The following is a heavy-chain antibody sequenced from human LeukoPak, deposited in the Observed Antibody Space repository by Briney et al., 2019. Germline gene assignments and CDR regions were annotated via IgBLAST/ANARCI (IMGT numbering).Heavy chain of an antibody. CDR2: ISRSGGST. J-gene: IGHJ4*02. CDR3: ARDRNSGWGFGY. Sequence: PGGSLRLSCAASGFTFSNYAVSWVRQAPGKGLEWVSAISRSGGSTYYADSVKGRFTISRDNAKNSLYLQMNSLRDEDTAVYYCARDRNSGWGFGYWGQGTLVTVSS. CDR1: GFTFSNYA. D-gene: IGHD6-19*01. V-gene: IGHV3-23*01.